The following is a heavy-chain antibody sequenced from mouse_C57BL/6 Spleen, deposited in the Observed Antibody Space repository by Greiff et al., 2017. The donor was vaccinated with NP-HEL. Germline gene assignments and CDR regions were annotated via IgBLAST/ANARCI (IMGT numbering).Heavy chain of an antibody. J-gene: IGHJ2*01. CDR2: IDPSDSYT. CDR3: AREGALGTVYYFDY. D-gene: IGHD3-1*01. CDR1: GYTFTSYW. Sequence: VQLQQPGAELVRPGTSVKLSCKASGYTFTSYWMHWVKQRPGQGLEWIGVIDPSDSYTNYNQKFKGKATLTVDTSSSTAYMQLSSLTSEDSAVYYCAREGALGTVYYFDYWGTGTTLTVSS. V-gene: IGHV1-59*01.